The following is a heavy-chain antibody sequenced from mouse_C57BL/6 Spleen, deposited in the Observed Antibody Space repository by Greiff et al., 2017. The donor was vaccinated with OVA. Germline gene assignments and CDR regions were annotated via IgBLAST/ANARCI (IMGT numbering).Heavy chain of an antibody. V-gene: IGHV2-9-1*01. CDR3: ARNSGSNYSYYFDY. CDR1: GFSLTSYA. Sequence: VQRVESGPGLVAPSQSLSITCTVSGFSLTSYAISWVRQPPGKGLEWLGVIWTGGGTNYNSALKSRLSISKDNSKSQVFLKMNSLQTDDTARYYCARNSGSNYSYYFDYWGQGTTLTVSS. CDR2: IWTGGGT. D-gene: IGHD2-5*01. J-gene: IGHJ2*01.